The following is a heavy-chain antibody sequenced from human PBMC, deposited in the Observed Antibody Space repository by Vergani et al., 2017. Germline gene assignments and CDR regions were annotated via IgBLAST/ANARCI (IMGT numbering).Heavy chain of an antibody. V-gene: IGHV3-21*04. CDR2: ISSSSSYI. Sequence: EVQLVESGGGLVKPGGSLRLSCAASGFTFSSYSMNWVRQAPGKGLEWVSSISSSSSYIYYADSVKGRFTISRDNSKNTLYLQMNSLRAEDTAVYYCAKDGGYCSSTSCEPDAFDIWGQGTMVTVSS. J-gene: IGHJ3*02. CDR3: AKDGGYCSSTSCEPDAFDI. CDR1: GFTFSSYS. D-gene: IGHD2-2*01.